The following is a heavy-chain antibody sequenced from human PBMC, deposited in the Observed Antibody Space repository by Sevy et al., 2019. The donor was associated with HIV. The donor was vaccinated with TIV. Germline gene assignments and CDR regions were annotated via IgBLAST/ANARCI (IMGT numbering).Heavy chain of an antibody. Sequence: ASVKVSCKVSGYTLTKLSMHWVRQAPGKGLEWMGRFDPEDGETIYAQKFQGRVTMTEVTSTDTAYMELSSLRYEDTAVYYCASAREYYEDSSGYLDYWGQGTLVTVSS. CDR2: FDPEDGET. D-gene: IGHD3-22*01. CDR3: ASAREYYEDSSGYLDY. CDR1: GYTLTKLS. J-gene: IGHJ4*02. V-gene: IGHV1-24*01.